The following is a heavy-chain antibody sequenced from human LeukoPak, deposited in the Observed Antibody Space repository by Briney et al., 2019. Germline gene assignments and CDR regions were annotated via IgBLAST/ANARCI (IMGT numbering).Heavy chain of an antibody. J-gene: IGHJ3*02. V-gene: IGHV1-69-2*01. CDR3: AALIAAAGHDAFDI. CDR2: VDPEDGET. D-gene: IGHD6-13*01. Sequence: ATVKIFCKVSGYTFTDYYMHRVQQAPGKGLEWMGLVDPEDGETIYAEKFQGRVTITADTSTDTAYMELSSLRSEDTAVYYCAALIAAAGHDAFDIWGQGTMVTVSS. CDR1: GYTFTDYY.